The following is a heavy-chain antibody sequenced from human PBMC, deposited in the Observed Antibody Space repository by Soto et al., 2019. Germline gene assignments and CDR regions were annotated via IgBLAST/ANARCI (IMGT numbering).Heavy chain of an antibody. Sequence: SETLSLTCAVSGGSISSGDYSWNWIRQPPGKGLEWIGYIYFGGSTYYNPSLQSRVTMSVDRSRNQFSLKLNSVTAADTAVYYCARVRREFDTSGPEDYWGQGTLVTVSS. CDR3: ARVRREFDTSGPEDY. J-gene: IGHJ4*02. D-gene: IGHD3-10*01. CDR2: IYFGGST. V-gene: IGHV4-30-2*01. CDR1: GGSISSGDYS.